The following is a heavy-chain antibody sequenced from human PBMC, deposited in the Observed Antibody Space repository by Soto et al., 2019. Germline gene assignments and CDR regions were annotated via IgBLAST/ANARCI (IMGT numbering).Heavy chain of an antibody. CDR3: ARGRYGHY. V-gene: IGHV1-18*01. CDR2: ISAHNGNT. Sequence: QVHLVQSGAEVKKPGASVKVSCKGSGYAFTTYGITWVRQAPGQGLEWMGWISAHNGNTNYAQKLQGRVTVTRDTSTSTAYMELRILRSDDTAVYYCARGRYGHYWGQGALVTASS. J-gene: IGHJ4*02. CDR1: GYAFTTYG. D-gene: IGHD1-1*01.